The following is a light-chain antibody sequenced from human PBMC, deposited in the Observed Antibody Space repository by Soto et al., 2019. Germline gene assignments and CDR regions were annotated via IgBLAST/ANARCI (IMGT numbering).Light chain of an antibody. CDR2: GSS. CDR1: QTIINS. J-gene: IGKJ1*01. Sequence: DIPMTQSPSSLSASVGDRITITCRANQTIINSLNWYQQRPGKAPNLLIYGSSNRQGGVPSRFSGSGSGTAFTLTISSLQPEDSATYFCQESHTFLWGTFGQGTKV. CDR3: QESHTFLWGT. V-gene: IGKV1-39*01.